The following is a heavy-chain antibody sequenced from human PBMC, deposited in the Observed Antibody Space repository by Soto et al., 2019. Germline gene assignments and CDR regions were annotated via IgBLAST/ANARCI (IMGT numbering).Heavy chain of an antibody. CDR3: ARESRPTATRPNWYFDL. J-gene: IGHJ2*01. V-gene: IGHV3-30-3*01. CDR2: ISYDGSNK. Sequence: QVQLVESGGGVVQPGRSLRLSCAASGFTFSSYAMHWVRQAPGKGLEWVAVISYDGSNKYYADSVKGRFTISRDNSKNTLYLQMNSLRAEDTAVYYCARESRPTATRPNWYFDLWGRGTLVTVSS. CDR1: GFTFSSYA. D-gene: IGHD4-4*01.